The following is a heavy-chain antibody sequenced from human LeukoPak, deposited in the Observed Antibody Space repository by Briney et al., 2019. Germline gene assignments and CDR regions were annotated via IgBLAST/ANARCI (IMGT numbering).Heavy chain of an antibody. CDR2: IYYSGST. CDR1: GGSISSHY. J-gene: IGHJ5*02. D-gene: IGHD3-10*01. CDR3: ARGTPYGSGSSNWFDP. V-gene: IGHV4-59*11. Sequence: SETLSLTCTVSGGSISSHYWSWIRQPPGKGLECIGYIYYSGSTNYNPSLKSRVTISVDTSKNQFSLKLSSVTTADTAVYYCARGTPYGSGSSNWFDPWGQGTLVTVSS.